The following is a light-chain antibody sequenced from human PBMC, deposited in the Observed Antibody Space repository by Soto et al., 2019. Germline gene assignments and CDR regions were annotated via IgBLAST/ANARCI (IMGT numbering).Light chain of an antibody. Sequence: DTQMTQSPSSLSASVGDRVTITCRASHTISRYLSWYQQQPGKAPKLLVYAASSLQGGVPSRFSGSGAGTDFTLTLSGLQPEDFATYYCQQTYTAPYTFGQGTKVDIK. V-gene: IGKV1-39*01. CDR3: QQTYTAPYT. CDR2: AAS. J-gene: IGKJ2*01. CDR1: HTISRY.